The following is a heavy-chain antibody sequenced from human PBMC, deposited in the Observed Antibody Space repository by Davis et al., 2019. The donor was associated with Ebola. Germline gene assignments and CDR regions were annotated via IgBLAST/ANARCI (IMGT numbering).Heavy chain of an antibody. CDR2: IKQDGSEK. V-gene: IGHV3-7*01. CDR3: AGGTGWLAVV. CDR1: GFTFSSYW. Sequence: PGGSLRLSCAASGFTFSSYWMSWVRQAPGKGLEWVANIKQDGSEKYYVDSVKGRFTISRDNSKNSLYLHMSSLRAEDTATYYCAGGTGWLAVVWGQGTTVTVSS. D-gene: IGHD3/OR15-3a*01. J-gene: IGHJ6*02.